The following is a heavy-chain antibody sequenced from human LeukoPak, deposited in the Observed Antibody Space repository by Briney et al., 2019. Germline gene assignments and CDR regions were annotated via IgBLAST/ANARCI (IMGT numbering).Heavy chain of an antibody. D-gene: IGHD3-10*01. J-gene: IGHJ5*02. CDR2: ISAYNGNT. Sequence: ASVKVSCKASGYTFTSYGISWVRQAPGQGLEWMGWISAYNGNTNYAQKLQGRVTMTTDTSTSTAYMELRSLRSDDTAVYYCAREGYYYGSGSYSPIDPWGQGTLVTVSS. V-gene: IGHV1-18*01. CDR3: AREGYYYGSGSYSPIDP. CDR1: GYTFTSYG.